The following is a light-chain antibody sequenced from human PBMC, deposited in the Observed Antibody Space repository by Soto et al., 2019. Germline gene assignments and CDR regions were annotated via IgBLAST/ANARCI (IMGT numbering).Light chain of an antibody. V-gene: IGKV3-15*01. J-gene: IGKJ1*01. CDR1: QSVSSN. Sequence: IVVPQAPTTLSFRSGEKPNLSCRASQSVSSNLAWYQQKPGQAPRLLIYGASTRATGIPARFSGSGSGTEFALTISSLQSEDFAVYYCQQYNNWPQTFGQGTKVDIK. CDR3: QQYNNWPQT. CDR2: GAS.